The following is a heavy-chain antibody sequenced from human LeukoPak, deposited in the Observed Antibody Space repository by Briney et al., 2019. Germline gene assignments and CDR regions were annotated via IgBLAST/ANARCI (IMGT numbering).Heavy chain of an antibody. CDR2: INHSGST. D-gene: IGHD3-9*01. CDR3: ARHIRYFDWLSTPVWFDP. V-gene: IGHV4-34*01. CDR1: GGSFSGYY. Sequence: PSETLSLTCAVYGGSFSGYYWSWIRQPPGKGLEWIGEINHSGSTNYNPSLKSRVTISVDTSKNQFSLKLSSVTAADTAVYYCARHIRYFDWLSTPVWFDPWGQGTLVTVSS. J-gene: IGHJ5*02.